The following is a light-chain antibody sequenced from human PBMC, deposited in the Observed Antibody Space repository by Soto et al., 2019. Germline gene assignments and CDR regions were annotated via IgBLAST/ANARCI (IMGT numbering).Light chain of an antibody. J-gene: IGLJ2*01. Sequence: QSVLTQPPSLSAAPGETVTISCSGTYSNIGNNYISWYQQLPGMPPKLLMYDTTNRPSAIPDRFSGSKSGTSATLDITGLQTGDEADYYCATWDSSLSAGVFGGGTKLTVL. CDR2: DTT. CDR3: ATWDSSLSAGV. CDR1: YSNIGNNY. V-gene: IGLV1-51*01.